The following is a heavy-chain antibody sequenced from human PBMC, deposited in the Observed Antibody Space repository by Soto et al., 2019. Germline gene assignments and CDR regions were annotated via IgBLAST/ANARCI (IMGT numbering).Heavy chain of an antibody. CDR1: EGTFNSYA. J-gene: IGHJ4*02. CDR3: ASGASRWYPYGFDS. Sequence: QAQVVQSGAEVRKPGSSVKLSCKASEGTFNSYAIAWVRQAPGQGREWMGGIIPYYNTLNYAQKFQDRVTITADDSTNTVYMELSSLRSDDTAVYFCASGASRWYPYGFDSWAQGTMVTVSS. CDR2: IIPYYNTL. V-gene: IGHV1-69*01. D-gene: IGHD6-13*01.